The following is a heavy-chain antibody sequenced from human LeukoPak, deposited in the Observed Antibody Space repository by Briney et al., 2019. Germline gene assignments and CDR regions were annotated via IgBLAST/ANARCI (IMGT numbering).Heavy chain of an antibody. CDR1: GLTFSNAW. Sequence: GGSLRLSCTASGLTFSNAWMSWVRQAPGKRLEWVGRVKSKTDGGTTDYAAPVKGRFTISRDDSKNTLYLRMNSLKTEDTAVYYYTTVGPHESFDYWGQGTLVTVSS. CDR3: TTVGPHESFDY. J-gene: IGHJ4*02. V-gene: IGHV3-15*01. CDR2: VKSKTDGGTT.